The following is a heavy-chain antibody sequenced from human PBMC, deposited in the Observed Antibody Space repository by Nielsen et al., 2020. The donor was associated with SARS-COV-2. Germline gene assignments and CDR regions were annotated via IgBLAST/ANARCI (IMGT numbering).Heavy chain of an antibody. D-gene: IGHD3-10*01. J-gene: IGHJ5*02. CDR2: IYYTGST. Sequence: SETLSLTCTVSGGSIISSEYYWGWVRQPPGQGLEWIGYIYYTGSTYYNPALESRLTISIDTSRNQFSLKLSSVTAADTAVYYCARSYLRYYYGSGRSLVPQQNWFDPWGQGTLVTVSS. CDR3: ARSYLRYYYGSGRSLVPQQNWFDP. CDR1: GGSIISSEYY. V-gene: IGHV4-30-4*01.